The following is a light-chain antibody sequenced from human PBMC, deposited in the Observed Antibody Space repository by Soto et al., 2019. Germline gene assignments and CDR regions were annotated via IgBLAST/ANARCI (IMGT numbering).Light chain of an antibody. Sequence: EIVVTQSPGTLSLSPGERATLSCRASKSVSSSYLAWYQQKPGQAPRLLIEGACSRATGIPDRFSGRESGTDFTLTIRRLEPEEFAGYYCQQYGSSPLTFGGGNKGEIK. V-gene: IGKV3-20*01. CDR1: KSVSSSY. CDR2: GAC. CDR3: QQYGSSPLT. J-gene: IGKJ4*01.